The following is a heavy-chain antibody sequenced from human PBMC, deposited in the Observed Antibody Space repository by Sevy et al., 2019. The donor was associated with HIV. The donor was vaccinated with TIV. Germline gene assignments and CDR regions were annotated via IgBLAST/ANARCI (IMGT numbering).Heavy chain of an antibody. V-gene: IGHV3-7*03. J-gene: IGHJ4*02. CDR2: IKQDGSEK. CDR1: GFTLRDHW. Sequence: GGSLRLSCTASGFTLRDHWMTWVRQAPGQGLQWVANIKQDGSEKYYVDSLKGRFTISRDNAKKSVYLQMDGLRAEDTAGYYYVGDSWLRTSNSPYYFDFWGQGTLVTVSS. D-gene: IGHD5-12*01. CDR3: VGDSWLRTSNSPYYFDF.